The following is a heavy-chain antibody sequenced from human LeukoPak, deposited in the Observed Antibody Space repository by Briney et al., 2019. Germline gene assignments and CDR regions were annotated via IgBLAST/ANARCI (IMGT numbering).Heavy chain of an antibody. CDR2: IKQDRSEK. J-gene: IGHJ4*02. CDR1: GFTFSNYW. V-gene: IGHV3-7*01. CDR3: ARERGAIAARLDY. Sequence: PGGSLRLSCAASGFTFSNYWMSWVRQAPGKGLEWVANIKQDRSEKYYVDSVKGRFTISRDNAKNSLYLQMNSLRAEDTAVYYCARERGAIAARLDYWGQGTLVTVSS. D-gene: IGHD6-6*01.